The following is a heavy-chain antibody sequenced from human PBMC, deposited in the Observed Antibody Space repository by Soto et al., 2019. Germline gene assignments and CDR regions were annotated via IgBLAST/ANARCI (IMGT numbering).Heavy chain of an antibody. J-gene: IGHJ4*02. V-gene: IGHV3-7*01. Sequence: EVQLVESGGGLVQPGGSLRLSCAASGFTFSTCWVMWVRQAPGKGLEWVANINQDGSERYYVDSVKGRFTISRDNAKNSLYLQMNSLRAEDTAVYYCVKDNRGSYWGQGTLVTVSS. CDR3: VKDNRGSY. CDR2: INQDGSER. CDR1: GFTFSTCW. D-gene: IGHD3-10*01.